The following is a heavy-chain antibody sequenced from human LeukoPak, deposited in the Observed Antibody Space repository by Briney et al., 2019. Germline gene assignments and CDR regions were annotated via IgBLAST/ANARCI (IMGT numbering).Heavy chain of an antibody. V-gene: IGHV4-59*01. Sequence: PSETLSLTCTVSGGSISSYYWSWIRQPPGKGLEWIGYIYYSGSTNYNPSLKSRVTISVDTSKNQFSLKLSSVTAADTAVYYCARTTVVTPAFDYWGQGTLVTVSP. J-gene: IGHJ4*02. CDR1: GGSISSYY. CDR2: IYYSGST. D-gene: IGHD4-23*01. CDR3: ARTTVVTPAFDY.